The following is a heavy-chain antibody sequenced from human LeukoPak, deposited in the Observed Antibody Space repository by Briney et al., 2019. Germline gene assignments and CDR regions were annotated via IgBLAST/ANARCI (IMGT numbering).Heavy chain of an antibody. CDR2: VFHTGSA. J-gene: IGHJ4*02. V-gene: IGHV4-39*07. CDR1: GGSISGSNYH. D-gene: IGHD2-2*01. Sequence: SETLSLTCTVSGGSISGSNYHWGWIRQPPAKGLEWVVTVFHTGSAYYNPSLSGRTTISVDTTKNQFSLKLTSVTAADTAVYYCAREPDVWGQGTLVTVSS. CDR3: AREPDV.